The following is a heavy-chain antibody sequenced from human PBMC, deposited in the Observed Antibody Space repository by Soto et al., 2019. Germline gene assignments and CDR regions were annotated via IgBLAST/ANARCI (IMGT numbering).Heavy chain of an antibody. Sequence: VGSLRLSCAASGFTFSSYAMSWVRQAPGKGLEWVSAISGSGGSTYYADSVKGRFTISRDNSKNTLYLQMNSLRAEDTAVYYCAKDKRATVTDYYYYYYGMDVWGQGTTVTVSS. V-gene: IGHV3-23*01. CDR1: GFTFSSYA. D-gene: IGHD4-4*01. J-gene: IGHJ6*02. CDR2: ISGSGGST. CDR3: AKDKRATVTDYYYYYYGMDV.